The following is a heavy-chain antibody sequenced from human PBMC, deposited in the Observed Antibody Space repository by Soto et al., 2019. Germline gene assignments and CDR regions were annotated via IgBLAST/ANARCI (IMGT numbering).Heavy chain of an antibody. D-gene: IGHD1-26*01. J-gene: IGHJ4*02. CDR3: ARSVGVTTLSYLDY. V-gene: IGHV1-69*13. CDR1: GGTFSSYG. Sequence: SVKVSCKAAGGTFSSYGISWVRQAPGQGLEWMGGIIPMFGTATHTQNFQDRLTITADESTSTAYMELSSLRSEDTAVYFCARSVGVTTLSYLDYWGQGTLVTVSS. CDR2: IIPMFGTA.